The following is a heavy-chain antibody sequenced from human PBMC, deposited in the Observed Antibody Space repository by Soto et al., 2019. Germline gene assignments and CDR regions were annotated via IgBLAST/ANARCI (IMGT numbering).Heavy chain of an antibody. CDR1: GYTFTTSY. V-gene: IGHV1-46*01. CDR3: ARGSPLSASGSSKYGTPLFHDY. D-gene: IGHD3-10*01. CDR2: INPSIDTT. Sequence: QVQLVQSGAEVKKPGASVKISCKASGYTFTTSYMHWVRQGHGPGLEWMGIINPSIDTTTYAQRFRGRVTMTRDTSTSTFYMQLSGLRSEDTAIYYCARGSPLSASGSSKYGTPLFHDYWGQGPLVTVSS. J-gene: IGHJ4*02.